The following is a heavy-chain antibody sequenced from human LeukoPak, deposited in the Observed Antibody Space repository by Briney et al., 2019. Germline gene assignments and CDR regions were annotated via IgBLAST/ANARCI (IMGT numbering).Heavy chain of an antibody. J-gene: IGHJ4*02. V-gene: IGHV3-53*01. CDR1: GLTVSTNY. Sequence: GGSLRLSCAASGLTVSTNYMTWVRQAPGKGLEWVSIIHSDGSTYYADSVKGRFTISRDNYENTLYLQMNSLRGEDTAMYYCARDLDYFDSSGSHRRRNYFDYWGQGTLVTVSS. CDR2: IHSDGST. CDR3: ARDLDYFDSSGSHRRRNYFDY. D-gene: IGHD3-22*01.